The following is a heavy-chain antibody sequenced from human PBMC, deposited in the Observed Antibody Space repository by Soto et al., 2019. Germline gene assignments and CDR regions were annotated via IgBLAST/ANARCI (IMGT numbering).Heavy chain of an antibody. CDR3: ARILSGYYSSSWYPTSRWFDP. CDR1: GFSLSNARMG. Sequence: SGPTLVNPTETLTLTCTVSGFSLSNARMGVSWIRQPPGKALEWLAHIFSNDEKSYSTSLKSRLTISKDTSKSQVVLTMTNMDPVDTATYYCARILSGYYSSSWYPTSRWFDPWGQGTLVTV. CDR2: IFSNDEK. V-gene: IGHV2-26*01. D-gene: IGHD6-13*01. J-gene: IGHJ5*02.